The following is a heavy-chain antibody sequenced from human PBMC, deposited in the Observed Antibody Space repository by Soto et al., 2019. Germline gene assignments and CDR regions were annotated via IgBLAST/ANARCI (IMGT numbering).Heavy chain of an antibody. CDR1: GFIFRTYG. CDR2: INSDGSAT. V-gene: IGHV3-74*01. J-gene: IGHJ4*02. CDR3: ARGWVEGLSRQPPSDF. D-gene: IGHD3-3*01. Sequence: GGSLRLSCAASGFIFRTYGMHWVRQAPGKGLVWVSRINSDGSATSHAESVKGRFTISRDNAKNTLYLHMNSLRAEDSAVYYCARGWVEGLSRQPPSDFWGQGTLVTVSS.